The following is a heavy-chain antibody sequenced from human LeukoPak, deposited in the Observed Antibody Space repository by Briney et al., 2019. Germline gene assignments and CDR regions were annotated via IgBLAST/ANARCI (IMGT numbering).Heavy chain of an antibody. CDR3: AKGHSDYGTGFDL. CDR2: ISGTGAFT. Sequence: PGGSLRLSCAASGFTFTNYAMSWVRQAPGKGLESVSVISGTGAFTYYADYVKGRFTISRDNSKNTLYLQMNSLRAEDTTVYYCAKGHSDYGTGFDLWGRGTLVTVSS. D-gene: IGHD4-17*01. V-gene: IGHV3-23*01. CDR1: GFTFTNYA. J-gene: IGHJ4*02.